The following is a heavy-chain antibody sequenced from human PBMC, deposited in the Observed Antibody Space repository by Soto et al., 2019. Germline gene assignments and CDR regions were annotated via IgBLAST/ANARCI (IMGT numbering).Heavy chain of an antibody. J-gene: IGHJ5*02. CDR2: IHSSGST. CDR3: ARDQGVAAAGITWFDP. Sequence: TLSLTCTVSGASMNSYHWSWIRQPAGKGLEWIGHIHSSGSTNYNPSLKSRVTMSVDTSKNQFSLRLMSLTAADMAVYYCARDQGVAAAGITWFDPWGQGSLVTVSS. CDR1: GASMNSYH. V-gene: IGHV4-4*07. D-gene: IGHD6-13*01.